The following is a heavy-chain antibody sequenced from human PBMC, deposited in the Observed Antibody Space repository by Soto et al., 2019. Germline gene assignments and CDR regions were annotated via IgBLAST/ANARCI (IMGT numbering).Heavy chain of an antibody. CDR1: GFTLSDHP. V-gene: IGHV3-72*01. CDR2: SRGKSKSYTT. CDR3: SRDPSHCIGVACYSRFDY. Sequence: EVQLVESGGGLVQPGGSLRLSCAGSGFTLSDHPMDWVRQAPGKGLEWVGRSRGKSKSYTTEYAASVKGRFTISRDESQNSLYLEMNSLETEDTAMYFCSRDPSHCIGVACYSRFDYWGRGTLVTVSS. D-gene: IGHD2-15*01. J-gene: IGHJ4*02.